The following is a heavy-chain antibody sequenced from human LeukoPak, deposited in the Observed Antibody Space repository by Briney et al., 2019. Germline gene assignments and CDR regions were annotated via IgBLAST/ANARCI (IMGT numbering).Heavy chain of an antibody. CDR1: GFTFSNYG. J-gene: IGHJ4*02. D-gene: IGHD3-3*01. CDR2: IRYDGRNK. CDR3: ASEIIFGSFDY. Sequence: GGSLRLSCAASGFTFSNYGMHWVRQAPGKGLEWVAFIRYDGRNKYYADSVKGRFTISRDNSKNTLYLQMNSLRAEDTAVYYCASEIIFGSFDYWGQGTLVTVSS. V-gene: IGHV3-30*02.